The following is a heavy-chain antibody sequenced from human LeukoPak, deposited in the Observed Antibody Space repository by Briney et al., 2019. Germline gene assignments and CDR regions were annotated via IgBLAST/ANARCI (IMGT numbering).Heavy chain of an antibody. V-gene: IGHV3-20*04. CDR2: SNWNGGST. Sequence: GGSLRLSCAASGLTFDDYGMSWVRQAPGKGLEWVSGSNWNGGSTGYAESVKGRFTISRDHAKNSLYLQMNSLRAEDTALYYCATAGGSGSSPPDYWGQGTLVTVSS. CDR1: GLTFDDYG. CDR3: ATAGGSGSSPPDY. J-gene: IGHJ4*02. D-gene: IGHD3-10*01.